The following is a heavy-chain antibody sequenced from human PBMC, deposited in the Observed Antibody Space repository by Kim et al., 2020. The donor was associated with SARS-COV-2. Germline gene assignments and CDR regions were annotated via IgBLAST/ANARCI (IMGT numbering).Heavy chain of an antibody. D-gene: IGHD6-13*01. CDR2: INHSGST. Sequence: SETLSLTCAVYGGSFSGYYWSWIRQPPGKGLEWIGEINHSGSTNYNPSLKSRVTISVDTSKNQFSLKLSSVTAADTAVYYCARGFSWYVCYFDYWGRGTLVTVSS. CDR3: ARGFSWYVCYFDY. V-gene: IGHV4-34*01. J-gene: IGHJ4*02. CDR1: GGSFSGYY.